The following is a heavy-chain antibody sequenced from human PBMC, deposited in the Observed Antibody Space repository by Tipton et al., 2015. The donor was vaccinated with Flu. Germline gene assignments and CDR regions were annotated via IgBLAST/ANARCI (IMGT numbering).Heavy chain of an antibody. CDR2: IYYSGST. CDR1: GGSISSYY. J-gene: IGHJ4*02. V-gene: IGHV4-59*08. D-gene: IGHD3-10*02. CDR3: ARLSYYDVDLKNFYFDY. Sequence: GLVKPSETLSLTCTVSGGSISSYYYNWIRQPPGKGLEWIGYIYYSGSTNYSPSLKSRVTMSLDTSKSQFSLMLRSVTAADTAVYYCARLSYYDVDLKNFYFDYWGQGALVTVSS.